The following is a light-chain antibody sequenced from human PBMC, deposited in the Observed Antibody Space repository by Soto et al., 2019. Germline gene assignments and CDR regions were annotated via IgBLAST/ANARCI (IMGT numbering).Light chain of an antibody. CDR3: PQYGSSPYT. CDR2: GAS. J-gene: IGKJ2*01. V-gene: IGKV3-20*01. CDR1: QSVSNSY. Sequence: EVVLTQSPGPLSLSPGERATLSCRASQSVSNSYLAWYQQKPGQAPGLLIFGASSRATGIPDRFSGSGSGTDFTLTISRLETEDFAVYYGPQYGSSPYTFGQGTKLEIK.